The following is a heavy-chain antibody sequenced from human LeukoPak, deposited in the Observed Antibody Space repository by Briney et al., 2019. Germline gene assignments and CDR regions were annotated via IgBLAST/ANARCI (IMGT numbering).Heavy chain of an antibody. CDR3: ARDYYYDSSGYWDYYFDY. J-gene: IGHJ4*02. CDR1: GFTFSRFG. CDR2: IWYDGSNK. Sequence: GGSLRLSCAASGFTFSRFGMHWVRQAPGKGLEWVAVIWYDGSNKYYADSVKGRFTISRDNSKNTLYLEMNSLRAEETAVYYCARDYYYDSSGYWDYYFDYWGQGTLVSVSS. V-gene: IGHV3-33*01. D-gene: IGHD3-22*01.